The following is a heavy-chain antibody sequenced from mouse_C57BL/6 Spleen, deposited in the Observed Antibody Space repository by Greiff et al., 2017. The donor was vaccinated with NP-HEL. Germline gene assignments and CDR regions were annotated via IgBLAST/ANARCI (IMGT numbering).Heavy chain of an antibody. CDR3: ARERVGVYFDY. D-gene: IGHD3-1*01. Sequence: VQLQQPGAELVKPGASVKLSCKASGYTFTSYWMHWVKQRPGQGLEWIGMIHPNSGSTNYNEKFKSKATLTVDKSSSTAYMQLSSLTSEDSAVYYCARERVGVYFDYWGQGTTLTVSS. V-gene: IGHV1-64*01. CDR2: IHPNSGST. CDR1: GYTFTSYW. J-gene: IGHJ2*01.